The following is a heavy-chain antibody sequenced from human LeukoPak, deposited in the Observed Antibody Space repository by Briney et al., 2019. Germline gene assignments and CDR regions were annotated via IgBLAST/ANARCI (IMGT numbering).Heavy chain of an antibody. Sequence: VASVKVSCKASGYTFTSYGISWVRQAPGQGLEWMGWISAYNGNTNYAQKLQGRVTMTTDTSTSTAYMELRSLRSDDTAVYYCARDPKYSSNNWFDPWGQGTLVTVSS. CDR2: ISAYNGNT. J-gene: IGHJ5*02. D-gene: IGHD6-13*01. CDR1: GYTFTSYG. V-gene: IGHV1-18*01. CDR3: ARDPKYSSNNWFDP.